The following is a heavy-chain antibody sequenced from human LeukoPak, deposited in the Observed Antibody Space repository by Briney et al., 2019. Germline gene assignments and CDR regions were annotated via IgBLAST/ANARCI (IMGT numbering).Heavy chain of an antibody. CDR3: ARDRVYDFWSGYYTGIDY. D-gene: IGHD3-3*01. CDR1: GGSISSYY. J-gene: IGHJ4*02. CDR2: INHSGST. V-gene: IGHV4-34*01. Sequence: KPSETLSLTCTVSGGSISSYYWSWIRQPPGKGLEWIGEINHSGSTNYNPSLKSRVTISVDTSKNQFSLKLSSVTAADTAVYYCARDRVYDFWSGYYTGIDYWGQGTLVTVSS.